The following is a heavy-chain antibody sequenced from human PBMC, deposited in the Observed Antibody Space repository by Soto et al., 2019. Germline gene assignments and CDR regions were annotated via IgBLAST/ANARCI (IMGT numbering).Heavy chain of an antibody. D-gene: IGHD6-13*01. CDR1: GFTFSSYW. Sequence: EVQLVESGGGLVQPGGSLRLSCAASGFTFSSYWMTWARQAPGKGLEWVASMNRDGSEKRYVDSVEGRFTISRDNAQKSLFLQMNSLSPDDTAVYYCGRDAGRRFDYWGQGSLVTVSS. CDR2: MNRDGSEK. V-gene: IGHV3-7*01. J-gene: IGHJ4*02. CDR3: GRDAGRRFDY.